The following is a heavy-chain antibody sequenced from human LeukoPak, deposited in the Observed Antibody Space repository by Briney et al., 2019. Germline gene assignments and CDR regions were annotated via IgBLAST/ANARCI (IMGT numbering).Heavy chain of an antibody. Sequence: SETLSLTCTVSGGSISSSSYYWGWIRQPPGKGLEWIGRIYTSGSTNYNPSLKSRVTISVDTSKNQFSLKLSSVTAADTAVYYCARWVRLYASNWFDPWGQGTLVTVSS. D-gene: IGHD5/OR15-5a*01. V-gene: IGHV4-39*07. CDR3: ARWVRLYASNWFDP. CDR2: IYTSGST. J-gene: IGHJ5*02. CDR1: GGSISSSSYY.